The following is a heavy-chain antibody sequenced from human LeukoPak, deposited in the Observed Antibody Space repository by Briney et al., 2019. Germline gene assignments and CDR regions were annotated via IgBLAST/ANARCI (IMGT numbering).Heavy chain of an antibody. V-gene: IGHV3-30-3*01. J-gene: IGHJ5*02. D-gene: IGHD3/OR15-3a*01. CDR2: ISYDGSNK. CDR1: GFTFSSYA. CDR3: ARDARTPFWTAFPPQNWFDP. Sequence: GGSLRLSCAASGFTFSSYAMHWVRQAPGKGLKWVAVISYDGSNKYYADSVKGRFTISRDNSKNTLYLQMNSLRAEDTAVYYCARDARTPFWTAFPPQNWFDPWGQGTLVTVSS.